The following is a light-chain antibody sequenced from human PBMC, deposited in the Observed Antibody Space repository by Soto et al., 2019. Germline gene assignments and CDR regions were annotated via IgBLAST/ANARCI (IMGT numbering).Light chain of an antibody. CDR2: DDS. J-gene: IGLJ3*02. CDR1: NIGSRR. Sequence: SYELTQPPSVSVAPGQTARMTCGGNNIGSRRVHWYQQKPGQAPVMVVYDDSVRPSGIPERFSGSDSGNTATLTISRVEAGDEADYYCQVWDRSSDHWVFGGGTKVTVL. CDR3: QVWDRSSDHWV. V-gene: IGLV3-21*02.